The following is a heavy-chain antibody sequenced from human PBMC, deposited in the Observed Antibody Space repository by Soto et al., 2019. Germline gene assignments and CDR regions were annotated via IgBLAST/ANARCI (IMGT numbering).Heavy chain of an antibody. Sequence: SVKVSCKASGGAFSIYAISWVRQAPGQGLEWMGGIIPIFGTANYAQKFQGRVTITADESTSTAYMELSSLRSEDTAVYYCARDLSGTAGPNWFDPWGQGTLVTVSS. D-gene: IGHD1-1*01. CDR2: IIPIFGTA. CDR3: ARDLSGTAGPNWFDP. J-gene: IGHJ5*02. V-gene: IGHV1-69*13. CDR1: GGAFSIYA.